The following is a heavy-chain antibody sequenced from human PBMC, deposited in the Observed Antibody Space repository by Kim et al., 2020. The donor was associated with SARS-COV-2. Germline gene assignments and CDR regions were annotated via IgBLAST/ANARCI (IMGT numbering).Heavy chain of an antibody. J-gene: IGHJ4*02. CDR3: AKDQGIAAAALGTGIFDY. Sequence: GGSLRLSCAASGFTFSSYAMSWVRQAPGKGLEWVSAISGSGGSTYYADSVKGRFTISRDNSKNTLYLQINSLRAEDTAVYYCAKDQGIAAAALGTGIFDYWGQGPLVTVSS. CDR2: ISGSGGST. D-gene: IGHD6-13*01. V-gene: IGHV3-23*01. CDR1: GFTFSSYA.